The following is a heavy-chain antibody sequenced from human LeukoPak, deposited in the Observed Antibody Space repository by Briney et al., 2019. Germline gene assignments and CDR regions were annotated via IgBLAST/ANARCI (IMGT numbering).Heavy chain of an antibody. J-gene: IGHJ1*01. Sequence: GGSLRLSCAASGFSFSGYGMHWVRQAPGKGLEWVAFIRYDGSNEYYADSVKGRFTISRDKSKNTLSLQMNGLRVEDTAVYYCARDEVGYYDSSGYFQHWGQGTLVTVSS. CDR2: IRYDGSNE. V-gene: IGHV3-30*02. D-gene: IGHD3-22*01. CDR3: ARDEVGYYDSSGYFQH. CDR1: GFSFSGYG.